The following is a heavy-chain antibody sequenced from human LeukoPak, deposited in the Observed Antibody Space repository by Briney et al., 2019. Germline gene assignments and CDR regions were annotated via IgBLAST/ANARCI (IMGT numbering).Heavy chain of an antibody. CDR3: ARDTSKYYDLLTGYSGNWFDP. CDR1: GFTFSRYS. Sequence: GRSLRLSRAAPGFTFSRYSMNWVRQAPGKGLEWVANIKQDGSEKYYVDSVKGRFTISRDNAKNSLYLQMNSLRAEDTAVYYCARDTSKYYDLLTGYSGNWFDPWGQGTLVTVSS. J-gene: IGHJ5*02. V-gene: IGHV3-7*01. CDR2: IKQDGSEK. D-gene: IGHD3-9*01.